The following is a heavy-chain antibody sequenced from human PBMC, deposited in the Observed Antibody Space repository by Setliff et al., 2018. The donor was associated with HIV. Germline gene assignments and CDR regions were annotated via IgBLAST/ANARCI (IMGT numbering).Heavy chain of an antibody. J-gene: IGHJ2*01. Sequence: PGGSLRLSCAASGFTFSSYGMHWVRQAPGKGLEWVAVIWYDGNNKYYADSVKGRFTISRDNSKNTLYLQMNSLRAEDTAVYYCVRDYRWLNWFFDLWGRGTLVTVSS. V-gene: IGHV3-33*01. CDR3: VRDYRWLNWFFDL. CDR1: GFTFSSYG. CDR2: IWYDGNNK. D-gene: IGHD5-12*01.